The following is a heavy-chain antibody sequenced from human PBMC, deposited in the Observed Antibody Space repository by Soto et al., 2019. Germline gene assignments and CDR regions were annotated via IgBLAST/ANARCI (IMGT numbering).Heavy chain of an antibody. Sequence: GGSLRLSCAASGFTFSSYGMHWVRQAPGKGLEWVAVIWYDGSNKYYADSVKGRFTISRDNSKNTLYLQMNSLRAEDTAVYYCARDRIAVAGTGLGYYYYMDVWGKGTTVPVSS. D-gene: IGHD6-19*01. V-gene: IGHV3-33*01. J-gene: IGHJ6*03. CDR3: ARDRIAVAGTGLGYYYYMDV. CDR2: IWYDGSNK. CDR1: GFTFSSYG.